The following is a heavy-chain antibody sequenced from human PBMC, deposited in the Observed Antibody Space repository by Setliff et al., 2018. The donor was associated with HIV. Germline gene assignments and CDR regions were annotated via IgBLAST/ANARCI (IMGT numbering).Heavy chain of an antibody. V-gene: IGHV4-4*08. CDR1: GGSIPGYH. Sequence: SETLSLTCSVFGGSIPGYHWCWIRQSPGKGLEWIGFIHMNGNSVYNPSLKSRVTLSGDASKNQFSLKLTSVTVAATAVYYCARVAVGGTGPDSWGQGTLVTVSS. CDR3: ARVAVGGTGPDS. CDR2: IHMNGNS. J-gene: IGHJ4*02. D-gene: IGHD1-1*01.